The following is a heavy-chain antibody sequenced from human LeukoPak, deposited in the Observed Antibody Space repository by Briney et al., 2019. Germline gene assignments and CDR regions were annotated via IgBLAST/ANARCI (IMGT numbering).Heavy chain of an antibody. J-gene: IGHJ4*02. D-gene: IGHD5-12*01. V-gene: IGHV5-51*01. CDR3: ARRSKTSGYSDYYFDY. Sequence: GESLKISCKGSGYSFTNYWIGWVRQMPGKGLEWMGIIYPGDSDTRYSPSFQGQVTISADKSMSTAYLQWSSLKASDTAMYYCARRSKTSGYSDYYFDYWGQGTLVTVSS. CDR1: GYSFTNYW. CDR2: IYPGDSDT.